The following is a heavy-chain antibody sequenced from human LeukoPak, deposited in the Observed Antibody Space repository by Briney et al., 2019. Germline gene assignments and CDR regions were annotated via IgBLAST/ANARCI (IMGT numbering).Heavy chain of an antibody. V-gene: IGHV3-7*01. D-gene: IGHD6-19*01. CDR2: TNQDGSEK. CDR3: ARDSGWLRFDF. Sequence: PGGSLRLSCAASGFAFSSYWMSWVRQAPGKGLEWVGNTNQDGSEKKYVDSVKGRLTISRDNAKNSLFLQMNNLRPEDTAVYYCARDSGWLRFDFWGQGTLVTVSS. J-gene: IGHJ4*02. CDR1: GFAFSSYW.